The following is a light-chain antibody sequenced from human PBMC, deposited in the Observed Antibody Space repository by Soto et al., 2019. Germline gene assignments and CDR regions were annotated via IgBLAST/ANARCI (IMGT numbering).Light chain of an antibody. J-gene: IGLJ1*01. CDR1: SRDVGGYNY. V-gene: IGLV2-11*01. CDR3: SSYAGYYTSV. Sequence: QSVLTQPRSVSGSPGQSVTISCTGTSRDVGGYNYVSWYQHHPTKAPKLLISEVSKRPSGVPDRFSGSKSGNTTSLTISGLQAEDEADYYCSSYAGYYTSVFGTGTKLTVL. CDR2: EVS.